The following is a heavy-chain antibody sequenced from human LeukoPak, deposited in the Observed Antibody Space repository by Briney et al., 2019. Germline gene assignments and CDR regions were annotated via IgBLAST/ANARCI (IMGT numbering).Heavy chain of an antibody. CDR3: ARGGTTGPHMYGLDV. D-gene: IGHD1-1*01. V-gene: IGHV4-34*01. CDR1: GGFFSDFY. Sequence: SETLSLTCAVYGGFFSDFYWSWIRQTPGKGLEWIEEINHSGSTNYNPSLKSRVIISVDTSKSQFSLKLSSVTAADAALYYCARGGTTGPHMYGLDVWGPGTTATVSS. J-gene: IGHJ6*02. CDR2: INHSGST.